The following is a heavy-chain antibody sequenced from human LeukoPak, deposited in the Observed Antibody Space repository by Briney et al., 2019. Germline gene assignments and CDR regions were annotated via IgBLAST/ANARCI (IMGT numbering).Heavy chain of an antibody. CDR2: TYYRSKWYN. V-gene: IGHV6-1*01. CDR1: GDSVSSNSAT. J-gene: IGHJ4*02. D-gene: IGHD6-13*01. Sequence: SQTLSLTCAISGDSVSSNSATWTWIRQSPSRGLEWLGRTYYRSKWYNEYAISVKGRITINPDTSRNQFSLQLNSVTPEDTAVYYCARGSSSNSWYFDYWGQGTLVTVSS. CDR3: ARGSSSNSWYFDY.